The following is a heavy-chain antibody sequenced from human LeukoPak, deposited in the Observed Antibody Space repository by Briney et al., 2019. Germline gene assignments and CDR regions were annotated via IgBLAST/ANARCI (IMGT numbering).Heavy chain of an antibody. J-gene: IGHJ3*01. CDR1: GFTFTSSA. Sequence: SVKVSCTASGFTFTSSAVQWARQARGQRLEWIGWIVVGSGNTNYAQKFQERVTITRDMSTSTVYMELSSLRSEDTAVYYCAAEGRPTVVTFRKGAVDLWGQGTMVTVSS. V-gene: IGHV1-58*01. D-gene: IGHD4-23*01. CDR2: IVVGSGNT. CDR3: AAEGRPTVVTFRKGAVDL.